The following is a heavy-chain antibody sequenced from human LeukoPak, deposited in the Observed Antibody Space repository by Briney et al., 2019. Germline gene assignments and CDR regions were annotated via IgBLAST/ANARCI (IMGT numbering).Heavy chain of an antibody. Sequence: GGSLRLSCAASGFTFSSYAMSWVRQAPGKGLEWVSAISGSGGRTYYADSVKGRFTISRDNSRNTLYLQMNSLRDEDTAVYYCARASFQRWLQLGGDWGQGALVTVSS. CDR2: ISGSGGRT. J-gene: IGHJ4*02. CDR1: GFTFSSYA. CDR3: ARASFQRWLQLGGD. V-gene: IGHV3-23*01. D-gene: IGHD5-24*01.